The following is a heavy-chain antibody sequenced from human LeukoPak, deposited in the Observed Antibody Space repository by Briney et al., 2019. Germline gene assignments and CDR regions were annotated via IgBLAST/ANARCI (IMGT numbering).Heavy chain of an antibody. J-gene: IGHJ3*02. V-gene: IGHV3-48*03. Sequence: PGGSLRLSCAASGFTFSSYEMNWVRQAPGKGLEWVSYISSSGSTIYYADSVKGRFTISRDTSKNTLYLQMNSLRAEDTAVYYCARGPGYYGSGTYAFDIWGQGTMVTVSS. CDR3: ARGPGYYGSGTYAFDI. CDR1: GFTFSSYE. CDR2: ISSSGSTI. D-gene: IGHD3-10*01.